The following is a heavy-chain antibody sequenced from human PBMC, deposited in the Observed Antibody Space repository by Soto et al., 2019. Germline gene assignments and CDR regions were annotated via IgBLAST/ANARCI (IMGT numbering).Heavy chain of an antibody. CDR1: GFTFSSYG. D-gene: IGHD5-12*01. J-gene: IGHJ4*02. CDR3: ARGWIIPIGPAF. CDR2: IWYDEGTE. V-gene: IGHV3-33*01. Sequence: PGGSLRLCCVASGFTFSSYGMHWVRQAPGKGLEWVALIWYDEGTEYYADSVKGRFTISRDNSKNTLYLQMNSLRVEDTAVYYCARGWIIPIGPAFWGLGTLVTVSS.